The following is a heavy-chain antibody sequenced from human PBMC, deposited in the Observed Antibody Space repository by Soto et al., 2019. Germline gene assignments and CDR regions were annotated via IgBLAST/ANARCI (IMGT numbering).Heavy chain of an antibody. D-gene: IGHD3-9*01. CDR3: ARGGVLRYFDWFQY. V-gene: IGHV4-30-4*01. CDR2: IYYSGST. CDR1: GGSISSGDYY. J-gene: IGHJ4*02. Sequence: SETLSLTCSVSGGSISSGDYYWNWIRQPPGKGLEWIGHIYYSGSTYYNPSLKSRVTISVDTSKNQFSLKLSSVTAADTAVYYCARGGVLRYFDWFQYWGQGTLVTVSS.